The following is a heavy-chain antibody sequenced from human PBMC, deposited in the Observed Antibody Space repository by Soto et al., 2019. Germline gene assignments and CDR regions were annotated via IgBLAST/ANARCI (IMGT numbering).Heavy chain of an antibody. D-gene: IGHD2-21*02. CDR3: ARHAYCGGDCMSYDFDY. V-gene: IGHV4-59*08. Sequence: PSETLSLTCTVSGGSISSYYWSWIRQPPGEGLEWIGYIYSSGSTNYNPSLKSRVTISVDTSKNQFSLKLSSVTAADTAVYYCARHAYCGGDCMSYDFDYWGQGTLVTVSS. CDR2: IYSSGST. CDR1: GGSISSYY. J-gene: IGHJ4*02.